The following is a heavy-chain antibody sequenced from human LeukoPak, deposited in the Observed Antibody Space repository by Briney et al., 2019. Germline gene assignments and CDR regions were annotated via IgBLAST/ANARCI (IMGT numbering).Heavy chain of an antibody. CDR2: ISYDGSNK. J-gene: IGHJ4*02. Sequence: GGSLRLSCAASGFTFSSYAMHWVRKAPGKGLEWVAVISYDGSNKYYADSVKGRFTISRDNSKNTLYLQMNSLRAEDTAVYYCAKDRFEWELLVPSFDYWGQGTLVTVSS. CDR1: GFTFSSYA. V-gene: IGHV3-30-3*01. CDR3: AKDRFEWELLVPSFDY. D-gene: IGHD1-26*01.